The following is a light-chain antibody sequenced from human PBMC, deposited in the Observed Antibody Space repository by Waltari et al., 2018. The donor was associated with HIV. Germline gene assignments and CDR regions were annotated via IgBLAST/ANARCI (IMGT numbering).Light chain of an antibody. CDR2: NVS. Sequence: DIVMTQSPGTLFVSPGERVTLSCRASQRVSPDLAWYQFKPGQAPRLIMYNVSSRAADVPTRFSGSGSGTEFTLTIGCLQPEDFAVYYCQQYNNWPPWTFGQGTKVEIK. CDR3: QQYNNWPPWT. CDR1: QRVSPD. J-gene: IGKJ1*01. V-gene: IGKV3D-15*01.